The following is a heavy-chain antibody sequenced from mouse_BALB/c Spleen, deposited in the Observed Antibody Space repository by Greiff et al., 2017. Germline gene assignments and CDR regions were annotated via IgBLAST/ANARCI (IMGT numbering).Heavy chain of an antibody. CDR1: GYSFTGYF. Sequence: EVKLVESGPELVKPGASVKISCKASGYSFTGYFMNWVKQSHGKSLEWIGRINPYNGDTFYNQKFKGKATLTVDKSSSTAHMELLSLTSEDSAVYYCGRSNYGNSDYAMDYWGQGTSVTVSS. D-gene: IGHD2-1*01. CDR3: GRSNYGNSDYAMDY. V-gene: IGHV1-37*01. CDR2: INPYNGDT. J-gene: IGHJ4*01.